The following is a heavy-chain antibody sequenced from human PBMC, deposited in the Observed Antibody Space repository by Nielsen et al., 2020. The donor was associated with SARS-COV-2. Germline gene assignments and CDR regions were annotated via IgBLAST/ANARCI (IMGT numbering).Heavy chain of an antibody. Sequence: GESLKISCAASGFTFSSTWMDWVRQAPGKGLEWVANIKQDGSEKYYVDSVKGRFTISRDNAKNSLYLQMNSLRAEDTAVYYCARVPCSSTSCYYYYFDYWGQGTLVTVSS. J-gene: IGHJ4*02. CDR1: GFTFSSTW. D-gene: IGHD2-2*01. V-gene: IGHV3-7*03. CDR2: IKQDGSEK. CDR3: ARVPCSSTSCYYYYFDY.